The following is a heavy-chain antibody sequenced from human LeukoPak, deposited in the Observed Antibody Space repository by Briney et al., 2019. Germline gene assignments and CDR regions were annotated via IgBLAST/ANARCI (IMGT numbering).Heavy chain of an antibody. CDR1: GFTFDDYA. J-gene: IGHJ4*02. D-gene: IGHD3-10*01. V-gene: IGHV3-9*01. Sequence: GGSLRLSCAASGFTFDDYAMHWVRQAPGKGLEWVSGISWNSGSIGYVDSVKGRFTISRDNAKNSLYLQMNSLRAEDTALYYCAKDIAYYYGSGSSWYFDYWGQGTLVTVSS. CDR2: ISWNSGSI. CDR3: AKDIAYYYGSGSSWYFDY.